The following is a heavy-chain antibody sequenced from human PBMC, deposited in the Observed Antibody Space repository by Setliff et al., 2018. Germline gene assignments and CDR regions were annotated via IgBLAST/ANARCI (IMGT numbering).Heavy chain of an antibody. D-gene: IGHD2-2*01. CDR3: ARFGGSCSSSSCYASDL. J-gene: IGHJ3*01. V-gene: IGHV1-69*05. Sequence: SVKVSCKASGGTFSNYDISWVRQAPGQGLEWMGGIIPIFGTTNYAQRFQGRVTITTDESTSTAYMELRSLRSDDTAVYFCARFGGSCSSSSCYASDLWGQGTRVTVSS. CDR2: IIPIFGTT. CDR1: GGTFSNYD.